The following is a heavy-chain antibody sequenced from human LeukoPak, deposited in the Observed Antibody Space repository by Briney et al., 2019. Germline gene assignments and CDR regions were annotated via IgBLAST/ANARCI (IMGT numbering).Heavy chain of an antibody. CDR2: ISGSGGST. CDR3: AKDRGYCSSTSCYSFDY. D-gene: IGHD2-2*03. J-gene: IGHJ4*02. Sequence: GGSLRLSCAASGFTVSSNYMSWVRQAPGKGLEWVSAISGSGGSTYYADSVKGRFTISRDNSKNTLYLQMNSLRAEDTAVYYCAKDRGYCSSTSCYSFDYWGQGTLVTVSS. CDR1: GFTVSSNY. V-gene: IGHV3-23*01.